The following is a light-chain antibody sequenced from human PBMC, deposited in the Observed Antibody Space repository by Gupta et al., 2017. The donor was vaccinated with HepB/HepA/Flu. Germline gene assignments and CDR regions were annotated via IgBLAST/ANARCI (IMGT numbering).Light chain of an antibody. CDR3: QSYDSSLSGWV. Sequence: QSVLTQPPSVSGAPGQGVTISCTGSSPNIGAGYDVHWYQHLPGTAPKLLIYDNGNRPSGVPDRFSGSKSDTSASLAITGLQDEDEADYYCQSYDSSLSGWVFGGGTKLTVL. CDR2: DNG. CDR1: SPNIGAGYD. V-gene: IGLV1-40*01. J-gene: IGLJ3*02.